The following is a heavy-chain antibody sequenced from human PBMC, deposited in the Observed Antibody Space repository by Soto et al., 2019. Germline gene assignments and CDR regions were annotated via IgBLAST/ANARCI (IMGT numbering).Heavy chain of an antibody. CDR1: GYTFTDYY. CDR3: ARTPESAHHDY. D-gene: IGHD6-6*01. Sequence: QVQLVQSGAEVKMPGASVKVSCKASGYTFTDYYVHWVRQAPGQGLERVAWINPKTGSTHYAQKCQGRVTMARDTSINTAYMEVTSLTSDDTAVYYCARTPESAHHDYWGQGTLVTVSS. CDR2: INPKTGST. V-gene: IGHV1-2*02. J-gene: IGHJ4*02.